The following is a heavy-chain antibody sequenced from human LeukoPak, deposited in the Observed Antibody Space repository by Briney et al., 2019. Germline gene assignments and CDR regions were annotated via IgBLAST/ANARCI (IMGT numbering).Heavy chain of an antibody. D-gene: IGHD3-10*01. CDR1: GFTFSSYG. Sequence: PGGSLRLSCAASGFTFSSYGMHWVRQAPGKGLDWLAYIRNDGSNKYYADSVKGRFTISRDNSKNTLYLQMNSLRAEDTAVYYCAGDAAPDAFDIWAQGTMVSVSS. J-gene: IGHJ3*02. V-gene: IGHV3-30*02. CDR2: IRNDGSNK. CDR3: AGDAAPDAFDI.